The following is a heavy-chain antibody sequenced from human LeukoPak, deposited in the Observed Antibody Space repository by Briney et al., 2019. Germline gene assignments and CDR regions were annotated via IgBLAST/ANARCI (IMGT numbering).Heavy chain of an antibody. CDR2: IYYSGST. J-gene: IGHJ6*02. Sequence: TPSQTLSLTCTVSGGSISSGGYYWSWIRQHPGKGLEWIGYIYYSGSTYYNPSLKSRVTISVDTSKNQFSLKLSSVTAADTAVYYCARDPSEYSYAAYYYGMDVWGQGTTVTVSS. CDR1: GGSISSGGYY. V-gene: IGHV4-31*03. CDR3: ARDPSEYSYAAYYYGMDV. D-gene: IGHD5-18*01.